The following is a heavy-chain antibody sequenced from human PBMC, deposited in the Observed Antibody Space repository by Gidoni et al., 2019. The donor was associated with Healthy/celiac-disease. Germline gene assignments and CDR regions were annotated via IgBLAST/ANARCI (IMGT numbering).Heavy chain of an antibody. CDR2: IKQDGSEK. CDR1: GFTFSRYW. D-gene: IGHD5-12*01. J-gene: IGHJ4*02. CDR3: AREEMATTSFAD. Sequence: EVQLVESGGGLVQPGGSLRLSCAASGFTFSRYWMSWVRQAPGKGLEWVANIKQDGSEKYYVDSVKGRFTISRDNAKNSLYLQMNSLRAEDTAVYYCAREEMATTSFADWGQGTLVTVSS. V-gene: IGHV3-7*04.